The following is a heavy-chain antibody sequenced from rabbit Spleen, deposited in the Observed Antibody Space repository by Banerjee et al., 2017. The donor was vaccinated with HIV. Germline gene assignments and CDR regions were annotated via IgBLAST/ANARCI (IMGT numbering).Heavy chain of an antibody. CDR3: ARDSGSSFSSYGMDL. D-gene: IGHD8-1*01. V-gene: IGHV1S40*01. J-gene: IGHJ6*01. CDR1: GVSFISNFY. CDR2: IDSGSSGFT. Sequence: QSLEESGGDLVKPGASLPLTCTASGVSFISNFYMCWVRQAPGKGLEWIACIDSGSSGFTYFASWAKGRFTISKTSSTTVTLQMTSLTAADTATYFCARDSGSSFSSYGMDLWGPGTLVTVS.